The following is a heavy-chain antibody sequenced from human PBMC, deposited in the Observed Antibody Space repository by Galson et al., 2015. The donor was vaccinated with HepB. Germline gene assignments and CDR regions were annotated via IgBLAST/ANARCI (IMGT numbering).Heavy chain of an antibody. CDR2: IYWNDDK. V-gene: IGHV2-5*01. Sequence: GWIRQPPGKALEWLALIYWNDDKRYSPSLKTRLTITKDTSKNQVVLTMTNMDPVDTGTYYCAHSRKLGMNFDYWGQGTLVTVSS. CDR3: AHSRKLGMNFDY. J-gene: IGHJ4*02. D-gene: IGHD7-27*01.